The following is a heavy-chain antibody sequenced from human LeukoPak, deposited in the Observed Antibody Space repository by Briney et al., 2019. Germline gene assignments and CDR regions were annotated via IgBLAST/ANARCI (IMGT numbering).Heavy chain of an antibody. CDR3: ASGRPGVDR. CDR2: INYSENMDRDNI. D-gene: IGHD1-26*01. CDR1: GVSMSSYY. J-gene: IGHJ5*02. V-gene: IGHV4-59*12. Sequence: SETLSLTCTVSGVSMSSYYWSWIRHPPGKGLEWIGYINYSENMDRDNINYSPSLKSRVTMSLDMSKNHCFLNLTSVTAADSAVYYCASGRPGVDRCGRGTLVIVS.